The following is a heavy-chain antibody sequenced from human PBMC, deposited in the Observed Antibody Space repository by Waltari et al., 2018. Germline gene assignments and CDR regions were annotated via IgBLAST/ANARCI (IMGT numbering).Heavy chain of an antibody. Sequence: EVQLLESGGGLVQRGGSLRLALSPLRFSFRGYGRGWVRQATGKGLEGVAIIKQDGSEKLYVESVKGRFSISRDNAKNSVYLQMNSLRRDDTAVYYCVAGVGWQPDYWGQGTLVTVSS. CDR2: IKQDGSEK. CDR1: RFSFRGYG. V-gene: IGHV3-7*01. J-gene: IGHJ4*02. D-gene: IGHD6-19*01. CDR3: VAGVGWQPDY.